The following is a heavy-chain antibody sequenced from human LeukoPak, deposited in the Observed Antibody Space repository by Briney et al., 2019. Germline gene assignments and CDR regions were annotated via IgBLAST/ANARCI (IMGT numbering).Heavy chain of an antibody. V-gene: IGHV2-5*02. D-gene: IGHD3-22*01. CDR2: VHRDDDK. CDR3: AHATLVYDSSGYYMGWFDP. J-gene: IGHJ5*02. CDR1: GFSLSTSAVG. Sequence: SGPTLVNPTQTLTLTCTFSGFSLSTSAVGVGWIRQPPGKALEWLALVHRDDDKRYSPSLKSRLTITKVTSRNQVVLTMTNMDPVDTATYYCAHATLVYDSSGYYMGWFDPWGQGTLVTVSS.